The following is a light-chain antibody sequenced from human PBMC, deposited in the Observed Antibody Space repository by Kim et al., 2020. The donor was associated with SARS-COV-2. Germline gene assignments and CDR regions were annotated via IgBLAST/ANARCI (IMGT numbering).Light chain of an antibody. J-gene: IGLJ3*02. CDR1: SSDVGGDNY. CDR2: DVS. V-gene: IGLV2-11*01. CDR3: GSYAGSWV. Sequence: SSGQSVTISCQGTSSDVGGDNYDYWYQQQPGKAPKLVIYDVSKRPSGVPDRFSCSKSGNTASLSISGLQADDEADYYCGSYAGSWVFGGGTQLTVL.